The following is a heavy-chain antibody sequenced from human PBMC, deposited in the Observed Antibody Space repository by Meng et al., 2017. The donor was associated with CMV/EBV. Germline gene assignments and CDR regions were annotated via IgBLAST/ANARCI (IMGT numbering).Heavy chain of an antibody. V-gene: IGHV3-23*01. CDR1: GFTFSSYA. D-gene: IGHD1-26*01. Sequence: GESLKISCTASGFTFSSYAMSWVRQAPGKGLEWVSAISGSGGSTYYADSVKGRFTISRDNSKNTLHLQMNSLRAEDTAVYYCAKSGELQYYFDYWGQGTLVTVSS. J-gene: IGHJ4*02. CDR2: ISGSGGST. CDR3: AKSGELQYYFDY.